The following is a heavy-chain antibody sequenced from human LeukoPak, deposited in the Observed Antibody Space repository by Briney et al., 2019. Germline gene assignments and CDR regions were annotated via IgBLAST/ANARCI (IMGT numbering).Heavy chain of an antibody. CDR2: ISWNSGNI. CDR3: AKDSNYGGNSPLDY. Sequence: GGSLRLSCAASGFTFNTYWMHWVRQAPGKGLEWVSGISWNSGNIGYADSVKGRFTISRDNAKNSLYLQMNSLRAEDTALYYCAKDSNYGGNSPLDYWGQGTLVTVSS. CDR1: GFTFNTYW. V-gene: IGHV3-9*01. J-gene: IGHJ4*02. D-gene: IGHD4-23*01.